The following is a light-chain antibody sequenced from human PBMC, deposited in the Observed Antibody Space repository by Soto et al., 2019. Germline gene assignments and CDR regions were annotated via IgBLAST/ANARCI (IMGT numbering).Light chain of an antibody. CDR1: SSNIGSNT. Sequence: QSVLTQPPSASGTPGQRVTISCPGSSSNIGSNTVNWYQQLPGTAPKLLIYSNNQRPSGVPDRFSGSKSGTSASLAISGLQSEDEADYYCAAWDDSLNVLFGTGTKVTVL. CDR2: SNN. V-gene: IGLV1-44*01. J-gene: IGLJ1*01. CDR3: AAWDDSLNVL.